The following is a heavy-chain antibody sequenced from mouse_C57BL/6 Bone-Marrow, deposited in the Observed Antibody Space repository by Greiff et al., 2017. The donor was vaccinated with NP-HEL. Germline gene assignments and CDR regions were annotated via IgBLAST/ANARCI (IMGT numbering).Heavy chain of an antibody. V-gene: IGHV5-12*01. J-gene: IGHJ4*01. CDR3: ARKRTSMDY. CDR1: GFTFSDYY. Sequence: DVMLVESGGGLVQPGGSLKLSCAASGFTFSDYYMYWVRQTPEKRLEWVAYISNGGGSTYYPDTVKGRFTISRDNAKNTLYLQMSRLKSEDTAMYYCARKRTSMDYWGQGTSVTVSS. CDR2: ISNGGGST.